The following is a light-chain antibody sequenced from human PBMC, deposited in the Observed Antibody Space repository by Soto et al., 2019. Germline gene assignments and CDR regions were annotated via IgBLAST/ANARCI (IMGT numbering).Light chain of an antibody. CDR3: QQYGSSPPPVT. J-gene: IGKJ4*01. CDR1: QSVSSSY. V-gene: IGKV3-20*01. CDR2: GAS. Sequence: EIVLTQSPGTLSLSPGERATLSCRASQSVSSSYLAWYQQKPGQAPRLLIYGASSRATGIPVRFSGSGSGTDFTLTISRLEPEDFAVYYCQQYGSSPPPVTFGGGTKVEIK.